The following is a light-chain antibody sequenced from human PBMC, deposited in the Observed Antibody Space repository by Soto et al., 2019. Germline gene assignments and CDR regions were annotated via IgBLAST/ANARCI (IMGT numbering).Light chain of an antibody. Sequence: QSVLTQPPSVSAAPGQRVTISCTGSSSNIGAGYDVHWYQHQPGTAPKLLISGNSNRPSGVPDRFSGSKSGSSASLAITGLQAEDEADYYCQSYDSSLGDSTVFGGGTQLTVL. CDR2: GNS. CDR1: SSNIGAGYD. CDR3: QSYDSSLGDSTV. V-gene: IGLV1-40*01. J-gene: IGLJ2*01.